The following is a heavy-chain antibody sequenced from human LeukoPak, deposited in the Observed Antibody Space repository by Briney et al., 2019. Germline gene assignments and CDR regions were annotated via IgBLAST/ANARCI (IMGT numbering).Heavy chain of an antibody. Sequence: PGGSLRLSCAASGFTFSSYWMSWVRQAPGKGLEWVANIKQDGSEKYYVDSVKGRFTISRDNAKNSLYLQMNSLRAEDTAVYYCARVYYYDSSGYYPLTGWGQGTLVTVSS. D-gene: IGHD3-22*01. V-gene: IGHV3-7*05. CDR3: ARVYYYDSSGYYPLTG. CDR2: IKQDGSEK. CDR1: GFTFSSYW. J-gene: IGHJ4*02.